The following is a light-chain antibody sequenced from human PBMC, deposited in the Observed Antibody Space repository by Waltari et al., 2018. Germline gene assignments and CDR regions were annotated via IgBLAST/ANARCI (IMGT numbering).Light chain of an antibody. CDR1: TSDVGGHDF. CDR3: SSFRSNHVYL. V-gene: IGLV2-14*03. CDR2: DVD. Sequence: QAALTQPASVSGSPGQSITISCTGTTSDVGGHDFVAWYQQHPGKAPKLISYDVDSRPSGVSYRFAGSKSGQTASLIVSGLQAEDEADYYCSSFRSNHVYLFGTVTKVTVL. J-gene: IGLJ1*01.